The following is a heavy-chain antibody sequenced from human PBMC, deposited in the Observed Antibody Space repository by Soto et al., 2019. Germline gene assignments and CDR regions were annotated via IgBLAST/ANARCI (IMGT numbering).Heavy chain of an antibody. Sequence: EVQLLESGGGLVQPGGSLRLSCAASGFTFSSYAMSWVRQAPGKGLEWVSAISGSGGSTYYADSVKGRFTISRDNSKNTLYLQMNSLRAEDTAVYYCAKGFGAPYYDILTGSNWFDPWGQGTLVTVSS. J-gene: IGHJ5*02. CDR2: ISGSGGST. D-gene: IGHD3-9*01. V-gene: IGHV3-23*01. CDR1: GFTFSSYA. CDR3: AKGFGAPYYDILTGSNWFDP.